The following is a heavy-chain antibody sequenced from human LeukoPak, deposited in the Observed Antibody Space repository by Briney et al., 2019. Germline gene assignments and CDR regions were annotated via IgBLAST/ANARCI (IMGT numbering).Heavy chain of an antibody. D-gene: IGHD5-18*01. CDR1: GFTFSSYA. Sequence: PGGSLRLSCAASGFTFSSYAMGWVRQAPGKGLEWVSAITAIGGNTYYADSVKGRFTISRDNSTYTLYLQVNSLRAEDTAVYYCAKGNGYSYGRYYFDYWGQGTLVTVSS. CDR2: ITAIGGNT. J-gene: IGHJ4*02. CDR3: AKGNGYSYGRYYFDY. V-gene: IGHV3-23*01.